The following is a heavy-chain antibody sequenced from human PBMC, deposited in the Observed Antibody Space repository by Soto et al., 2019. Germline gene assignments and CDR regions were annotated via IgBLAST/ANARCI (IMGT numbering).Heavy chain of an antibody. CDR3: ATSFLEWLSHDAFDI. D-gene: IGHD3-3*01. Sequence: GASVKVSCKVSGYTLTELSMHWVRQAPGKGLEWMGGFDPEDGETIYAQKFQGRVTMTEDTSTDTAYMELSSLRSEDTAVYYCATSFLEWLSHDAFDIWGQGTMVTVSS. CDR1: GYTLTELS. J-gene: IGHJ3*02. V-gene: IGHV1-24*01. CDR2: FDPEDGET.